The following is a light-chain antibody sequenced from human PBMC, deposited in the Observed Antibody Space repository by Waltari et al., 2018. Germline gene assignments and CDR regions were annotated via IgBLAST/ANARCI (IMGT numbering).Light chain of an antibody. J-gene: IGKJ4*01. CDR3: QQSYNDPLT. CDR1: QSISDS. V-gene: IGKV1-39*01. Sequence: DIQMTQSPSSLSASVGDRVTINCRASQSISDSLNWYQQKPVKAPKLLIYAASTLQSGVPSRFSGSGYGTDFTLTISRLQREDFATYYCQQSYNDPLTFGGGTKMEIK. CDR2: AAS.